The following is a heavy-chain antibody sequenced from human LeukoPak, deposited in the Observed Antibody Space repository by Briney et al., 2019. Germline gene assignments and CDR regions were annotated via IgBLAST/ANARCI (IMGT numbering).Heavy chain of an antibody. J-gene: IGHJ6*02. Sequence: SETLSLTCTVSGGSISSGSYYWSWIRQPAGKGLEWIGRIYTSGSTNYNPSLKSRVTISVDTSKNQFSLKLSSVTAADTAVYYCAREDRYYDFWSGYYTVHYYYGTDVWGQGTTVTVSS. CDR3: AREDRYYDFWSGYYTVHYYYGTDV. D-gene: IGHD3-3*01. CDR2: IYTSGST. V-gene: IGHV4-61*02. CDR1: GGSISSGSYY.